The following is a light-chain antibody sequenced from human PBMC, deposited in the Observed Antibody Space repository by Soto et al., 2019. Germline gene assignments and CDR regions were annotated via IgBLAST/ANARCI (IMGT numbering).Light chain of an antibody. CDR3: CSYAGSYTYV. J-gene: IGLJ1*01. CDR2: DVR. CDR1: SSDVGGYNS. V-gene: IGLV2-11*01. Sequence: QSVLTQPRSVSGSPGQSVTISCTGTSSDVGGYNSVSWYQQHPGKVPKLIIYDVRKRPSGVPDRLSGSKSGNTASLTISGLQAEDEADYYCCSYAGSYTYVFGTGTKVTVL.